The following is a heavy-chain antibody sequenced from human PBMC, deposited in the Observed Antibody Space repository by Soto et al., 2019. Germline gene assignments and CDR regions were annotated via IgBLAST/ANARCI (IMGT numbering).Heavy chain of an antibody. CDR2: ISGSGSYI. CDR1: GFTFSNYN. D-gene: IGHD4-17*01. J-gene: IGHJ3*01. V-gene: IGHV3-21*01. CDR3: ARDLRGHYGP. Sequence: EVQLVESGGGLVKPGGSLRVSCAASGFTFSNYNMIWVRQAPGKGLEWVASISGSGSYIYYADSVRGRFTISRDNANKSLFLEMNALRAEDTAVYFCARDLRGHYGPWGQGKVVTVSS.